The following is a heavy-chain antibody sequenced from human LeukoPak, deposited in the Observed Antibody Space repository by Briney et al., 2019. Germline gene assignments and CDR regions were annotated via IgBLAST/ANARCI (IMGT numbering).Heavy chain of an antibody. CDR2: IRSKANNYAT. D-gene: IGHD2-2*01. CDR3: RVVVVPTAINFYYMDV. J-gene: IGHJ6*03. V-gene: IGHV3-73*01. Sequence: GGSLRLSRAASGSTFSGSAMHWVRQASGKGLEWVGRIRSKANNYATEYAASVKGRFTISRDDSKNTAYLQMNSLKTEGTAVYYCRVVVVPTAINFYYMDVWGKGTTVTVSS. CDR1: GSTFSGSA.